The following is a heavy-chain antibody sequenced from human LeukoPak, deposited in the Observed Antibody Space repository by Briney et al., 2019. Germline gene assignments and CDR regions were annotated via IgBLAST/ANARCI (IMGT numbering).Heavy chain of an antibody. D-gene: IGHD5-12*01. V-gene: IGHV3-23*01. CDR2: ISDSGSTA. Sequence: GGSLRLSCGASGFSFSNYAMTWVRQAPGKGLEWVSGISDSGSTAFYADSVKGRFTSSRDNPKNTLYLQINSLRAEDTAVYYCAKDMQTWPRFPDYWGQGILVTVSS. CDR1: GFSFSNYA. J-gene: IGHJ4*02. CDR3: AKDMQTWPRFPDY.